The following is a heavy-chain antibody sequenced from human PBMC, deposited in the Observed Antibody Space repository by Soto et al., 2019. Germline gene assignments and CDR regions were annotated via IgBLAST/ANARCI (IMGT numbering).Heavy chain of an antibody. J-gene: IGHJ4*02. V-gene: IGHV3-30*03. Sequence: QVQLVESGGGVVQPGRSLRLSCAVSGFTVSTYGMHWVRQAPGKGLEWVAVISRDGGTKYYADSVKGRFTISKDNSRNTLYLEMNNLRGDDMGVYYCTGEVASGYWGQRTLVTVSS. CDR1: GFTVSTYG. CDR3: TGEVASGY. CDR2: ISRDGGTK. D-gene: IGHD2-8*02.